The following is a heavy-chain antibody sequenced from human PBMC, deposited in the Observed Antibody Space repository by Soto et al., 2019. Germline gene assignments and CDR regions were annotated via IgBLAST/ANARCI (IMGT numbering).Heavy chain of an antibody. V-gene: IGHV2-5*02. CDR2: IYWDDDK. J-gene: IGHJ1*01. D-gene: IGHD1-1*01. CDR3: AQGTSYRYSPYWHDATLISVQ. Sequence: SDPTLVKPTQTLALTCPFSGLALSTSGEGVGWIRQPPGKALEWLALIYWDDDKRYSPSRKGRLTITKDTSKNQVVLTMTNMDPVDTVSFSYAQGTSYRYSPYWHDATLISVQ. CDR1: GLALSTSGEG.